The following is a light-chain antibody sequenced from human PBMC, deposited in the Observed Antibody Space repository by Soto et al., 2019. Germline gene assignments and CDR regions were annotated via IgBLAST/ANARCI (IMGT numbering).Light chain of an antibody. V-gene: IGKV4-1*01. CDR2: WAS. CDR1: QSVLYSSNNKNY. CDR3: QQYESTPPT. J-gene: IGKJ2*01. Sequence: DIVMTQSPDSLAVSLGERATINCKSSQSVLYSSNNKNYLAWYQQRPGQPPKLLIYWASTRESGVPDRFSGSGSGTDFTLTITSLHAEDVAVSYCQQYESTPPTFGQGTKLEIK.